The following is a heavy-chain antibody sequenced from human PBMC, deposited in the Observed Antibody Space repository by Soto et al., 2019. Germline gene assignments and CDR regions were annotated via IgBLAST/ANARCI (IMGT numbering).Heavy chain of an antibody. J-gene: IGHJ4*02. Sequence: SETLSLTCTVAGASITDYFWTWIRQHPGKGLEWIGYFYYGETTNKKSSLNSRFTVSVDTSKSQFSLKVTSVTTADTAVYYCARGTYCGTDCYWTLDFWGQGKMVTVSS. CDR2: FYYGETT. V-gene: IGHV4-59*01. CDR3: ARGTYCGTDCYWTLDF. D-gene: IGHD2-21*02. CDR1: GASITDYF.